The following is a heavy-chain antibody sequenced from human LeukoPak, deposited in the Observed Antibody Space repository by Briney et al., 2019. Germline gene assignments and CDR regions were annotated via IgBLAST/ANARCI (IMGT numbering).Heavy chain of an antibody. CDR1: GGTFSSYA. J-gene: IGHJ6*03. Sequence: SVKVSCKASGGTFSSYAISWVRQAPGQGLEWMGGIIPIFGTANYAQKFQGRVTITADKSTSTAYMELSSLRSEDTAVYYCASTQLRFLEWFPHYMDVWGKGTTVTVSS. CDR3: ASTQLRFLEWFPHYMDV. D-gene: IGHD3-3*01. CDR2: IIPIFGTA. V-gene: IGHV1-69*06.